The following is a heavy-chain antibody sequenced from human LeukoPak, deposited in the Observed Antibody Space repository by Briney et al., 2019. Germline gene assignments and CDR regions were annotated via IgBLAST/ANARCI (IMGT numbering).Heavy chain of an antibody. CDR2: ISYDGSNK. J-gene: IGHJ4*02. CDR3: AKIPGYSGYDDVDY. Sequence: SGGSLRLSCAASGFPFGSYAMHWVRQAPGKGLEGVAVISYDGSNKYYADSVKGRFTISRDNSKNTLYLQMNSLRAEDTAVYYCAKIPGYSGYDDVDYWGQGTLVTVSS. CDR1: GFPFGSYA. V-gene: IGHV3-30*18. D-gene: IGHD5-12*01.